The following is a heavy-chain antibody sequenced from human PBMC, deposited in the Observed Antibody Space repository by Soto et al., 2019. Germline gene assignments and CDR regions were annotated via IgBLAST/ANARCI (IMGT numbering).Heavy chain of an antibody. CDR1: GDSVSSNSAA. CDR2: TYYRSKWYN. Sequence: SQTLSLTCAISGDSVSSNSAAWNWIRQSPSRGLEWLGRTYYRSKWYNDYAVSVKSRITINPDTSKNQFSLQLNSVTPEDTAVNYCARAVAGTKYLSGWFDPWGQGTLVTVSS. CDR3: ARAVAGTKYLSGWFDP. D-gene: IGHD6-19*01. V-gene: IGHV6-1*01. J-gene: IGHJ5*02.